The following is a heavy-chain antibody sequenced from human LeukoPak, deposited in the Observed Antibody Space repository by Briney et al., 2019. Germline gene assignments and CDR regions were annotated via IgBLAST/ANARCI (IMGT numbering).Heavy chain of an antibody. CDR3: ARVAYSSSWYFDY. J-gene: IGHJ4*02. Sequence: SETLSLTCAVYGGSFSGYYWSWIRQPPGKGLEWIGEINHSGSTNYNPSLKSRVTISVDTSKNQFSLKLSSVTAADTAVYYRARVAYSSSWYFDYWGQGTLVTVSS. D-gene: IGHD6-13*01. CDR2: INHSGST. CDR1: GGSFSGYY. V-gene: IGHV4-34*01.